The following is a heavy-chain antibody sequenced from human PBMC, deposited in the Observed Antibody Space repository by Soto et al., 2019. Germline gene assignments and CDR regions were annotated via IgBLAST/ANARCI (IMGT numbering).Heavy chain of an antibody. J-gene: IGHJ5*02. V-gene: IGHV4-30-2*01. CDR1: GGSISSGGYS. Sequence: PSETLSLTCAVSGGSISSGGYSWSWIRQPPGKGLEWIGYIYHSGSTYYNPSLKSRVTISVDRSKNQFSLKLSSVTAADTAVYYCARDSQLYGSHWFDPWGKGTLVTVSS. CDR2: IYHSGST. CDR3: ARDSQLYGSHWFDP. D-gene: IGHD3-10*01.